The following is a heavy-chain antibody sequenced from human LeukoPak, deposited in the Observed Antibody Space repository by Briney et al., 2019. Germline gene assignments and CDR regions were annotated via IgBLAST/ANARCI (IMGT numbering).Heavy chain of an antibody. D-gene: IGHD3-10*01. J-gene: IGHJ6*02. CDR3: GREYPSGGRYYYGVDL. V-gene: IGHV3-11*01. Sequence: GGSLRLSCAASGFIFSDYYMGWIRQAPGKGLEWVSYISGSGSTIFYADSVKGRFTISRDNAKNSMHLQMNSLRAEDTAVYYCGREYPSGGRYYYGVDLWGQGTTVTVS. CDR2: ISGSGSTI. CDR1: GFIFSDYY.